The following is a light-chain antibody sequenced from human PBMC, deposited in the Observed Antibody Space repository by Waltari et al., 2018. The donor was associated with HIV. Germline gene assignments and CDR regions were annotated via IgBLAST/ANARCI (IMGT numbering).Light chain of an antibody. CDR3: HVWDRSSDHHV. Sequence: SYVLTQSPSVSVAPGQTASITCGGNTIGSKSVHWYQQKAGQAPVLVVYNGSDRPSGISERFSGSRSGNTATLTISRVEAGDEADYYCHVWDRSSDHHVFGPGTKVTVL. CDR2: NGS. J-gene: IGLJ1*01. CDR1: TIGSKS. V-gene: IGLV3-21*02.